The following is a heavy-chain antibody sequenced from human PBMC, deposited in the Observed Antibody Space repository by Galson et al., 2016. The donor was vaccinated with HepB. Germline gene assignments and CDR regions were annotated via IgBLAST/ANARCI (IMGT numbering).Heavy chain of an antibody. J-gene: IGHJ3*01. CDR3: ARELVRSAFDL. D-gene: IGHD6-6*01. V-gene: IGHV3-48*02. CDR1: GLTLSTSG. CDR2: ISSSISTI. Sequence: SLRLSCAASGLTLSTSGLSWVRQAPGKGLEWVSYISSSISTIYYADSVMGRFTISRDNTKNSVYLQMNNLRDEDTAVYYCARELVRSAFDLWGQGTMVTVSS.